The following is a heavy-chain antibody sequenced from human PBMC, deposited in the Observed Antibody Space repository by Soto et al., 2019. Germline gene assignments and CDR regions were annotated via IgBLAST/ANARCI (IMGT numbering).Heavy chain of an antibody. CDR2: IYYSGST. CDR1: GGSISSGGYY. Sequence: SETLSLTCTVSGGSISSGGYYWSWIHQHPGKGLEWIGYIYYSGSTYYNPSLKSRVTISVDTSQNQFSLKLSSVTAADTAVYYGAREEDNYYYYGMDVWGQGTTVTVSS. V-gene: IGHV4-31*03. CDR3: AREEDNYYYYGMDV. J-gene: IGHJ6*02.